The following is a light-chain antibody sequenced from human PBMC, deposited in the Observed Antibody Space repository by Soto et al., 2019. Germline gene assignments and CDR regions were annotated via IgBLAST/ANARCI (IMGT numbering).Light chain of an antibody. Sequence: EIVMTQAPATLSVSPGEGVTLSCRASQTVRANFLAWYQQKPGQAPRLLIYDAFIRAPGSPARCSGSGSGTEYTLTISSLHSEDVAVYYCQQYSGWPLTFGGGTKVEI. V-gene: IGKV3-15*01. CDR1: QTVRAN. CDR2: DAF. J-gene: IGKJ4*01. CDR3: QQYSGWPLT.